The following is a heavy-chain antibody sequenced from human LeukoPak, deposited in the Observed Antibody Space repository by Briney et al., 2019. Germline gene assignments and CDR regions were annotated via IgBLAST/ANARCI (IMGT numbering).Heavy chain of an antibody. CDR3: ARDDDFWSGSHLDYYGMDV. V-gene: IGHV3-23*01. D-gene: IGHD3-3*01. CDR1: GFTFNNYA. J-gene: IGHJ6*02. CDR2: IGDNGGDT. Sequence: GGSLRLSCAASGFTFNNYAMSWVRQAPGKGLEWVSAIGDNGGDTKYADSVKGRFTISRDNSKNTLYLQMNSLRAEDTAVYYCARDDDFWSGSHLDYYGMDVWGQGTTVTVSS.